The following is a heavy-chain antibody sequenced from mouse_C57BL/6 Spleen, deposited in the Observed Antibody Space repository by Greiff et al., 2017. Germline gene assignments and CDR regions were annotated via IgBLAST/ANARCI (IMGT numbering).Heavy chain of an antibody. CDR2: INPSNGGT. CDR1: GYTFTSYW. Sequence: VQLQQPGTELVKPGASVKLSCKASGYTFTSYWMHWVKQRPGQGLEWIGNINPSNGGTNYTEKFKSKATLTIDKSSSTAYMQLYSLTSEDSAVYYCARLGSSYGFAYWGQGTLVTVSA. D-gene: IGHD1-1*01. J-gene: IGHJ3*01. V-gene: IGHV1-53*01. CDR3: ARLGSSYGFAY.